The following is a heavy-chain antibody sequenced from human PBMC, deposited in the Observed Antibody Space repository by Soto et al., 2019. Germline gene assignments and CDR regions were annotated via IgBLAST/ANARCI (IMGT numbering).Heavy chain of an antibody. V-gene: IGHV1-18*01. CDR3: TREGSAPYYYYGMDA. CDR2: INTHNGNT. J-gene: IGHJ6*02. D-gene: IGHD3-10*01. CDR1: GYTFTTYG. Sequence: TSVKVSCKASGYTFTTYGISWVRQAPGQGLEWLGWINTHNGNTNYAQNLQGRVIMTADTSTSTAYMELRSLRSDDTAIYYCTREGSAPYYYYGMDAWGQGTTVTVSS.